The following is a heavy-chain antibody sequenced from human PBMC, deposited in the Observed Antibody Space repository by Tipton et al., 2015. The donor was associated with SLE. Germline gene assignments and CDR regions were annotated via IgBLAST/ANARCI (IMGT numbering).Heavy chain of an antibody. CDR3: ARGDLYSDYVWGTLRGAFDI. CDR1: GYSISSGYY. V-gene: IGHV4-38-2*02. D-gene: IGHD3-16*01. Sequence: TLSLTCTVSGYSISSGYYWGWIRQPPGKGLEWIGSIYHSGSTYYNPSLKSRVTISVDTSKNQFSLRLSSVTAADTALYYCARGDLYSDYVWGTLRGAFDIWGQGTVVTVSS. CDR2: IYHSGST. J-gene: IGHJ3*02.